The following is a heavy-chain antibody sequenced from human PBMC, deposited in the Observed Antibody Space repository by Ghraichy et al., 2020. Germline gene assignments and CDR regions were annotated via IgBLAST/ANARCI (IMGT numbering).Heavy chain of an antibody. Sequence: SETLSLTCAVYGGSFSGYYWSWIRQPPGKGLEWIGEINHSGSTNYNPSLKSRVTISVDTSKNQFSLKLSSVTAADTAVYYCARCYNPYYYYYMDVWGKGTTVTVSS. J-gene: IGHJ6*03. V-gene: IGHV4-34*01. CDR3: ARCYNPYYYYYMDV. CDR1: GGSFSGYY. CDR2: INHSGST. D-gene: IGHD2-2*02.